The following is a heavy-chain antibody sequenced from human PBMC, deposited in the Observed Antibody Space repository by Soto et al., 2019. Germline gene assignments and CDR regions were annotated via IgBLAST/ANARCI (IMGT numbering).Heavy chain of an antibody. D-gene: IGHD6-19*01. J-gene: IGHJ4*02. Sequence: VQLVESGGGVVQPGRSLRLSCAASGFTFSDYAMHWVRQAPGKGLEWVAVVSHEGRNTHYADSVKGRFTISRDRSKNTVHLEMTSLGAEDTAVYYWAKGGRQWLVTSDFNYWGQGALVTVSS. CDR1: GFTFSDYA. CDR3: AKGGRQWLVTSDFNY. V-gene: IGHV3-30*18. CDR2: VSHEGRNT.